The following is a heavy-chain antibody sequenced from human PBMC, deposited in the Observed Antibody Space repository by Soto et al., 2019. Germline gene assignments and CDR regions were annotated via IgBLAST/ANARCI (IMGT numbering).Heavy chain of an antibody. J-gene: IGHJ4*02. CDR3: TTDLGDTAMTTGY. V-gene: IGHV3-15*01. CDR2: IKSKTDGGTT. CDR1: GFTFSNAW. D-gene: IGHD5-18*01. Sequence: EVQLVESGGGLVKPGGSLRLSCAASGFTFSNAWMSWVRQAPGKGLEWVGRIKSKTDGGTTDYAAPVKGRFTISRDDSKNTLYLQMNSLKTEDTAVYYYTTDLGDTAMTTGYWGQGTLVTVSS.